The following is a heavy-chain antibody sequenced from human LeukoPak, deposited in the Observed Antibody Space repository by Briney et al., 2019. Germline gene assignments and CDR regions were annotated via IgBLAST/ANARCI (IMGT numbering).Heavy chain of an antibody. D-gene: IGHD3-10*01. CDR2: IIPIFGTA. Sequence: SVKVSCKASGGTFSSYAISWVRQAPGQGLEWMGGIIPIFGTANYAQKFQGRVTMTTDTSTSTAYMELRSLRSDDTAVYYCARGGGVLYYYYMDVWGKGTTVTVSS. V-gene: IGHV1-69*05. J-gene: IGHJ6*03. CDR1: GGTFSSYA. CDR3: ARGGGVLYYYYMDV.